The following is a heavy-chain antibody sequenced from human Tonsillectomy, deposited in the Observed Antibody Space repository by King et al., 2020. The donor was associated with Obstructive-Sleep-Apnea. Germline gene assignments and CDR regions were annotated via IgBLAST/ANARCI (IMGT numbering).Heavy chain of an antibody. J-gene: IGHJ4*02. Sequence: LVESGGGVVQPGRSLRLSCAASGFAFTSYGMHWVRQAPGKGLEWVAVISYDGSNKYYADSVNGRFTISRDNSKNTLSLHMNSLRLEDTAVYYCAKDRGFGEKPTLFDYWGQGTLVTVSS. V-gene: IGHV3-30*18. CDR2: ISYDGSNK. D-gene: IGHD3-10*01. CDR3: AKDRGFGEKPTLFDY. CDR1: GFAFTSYG.